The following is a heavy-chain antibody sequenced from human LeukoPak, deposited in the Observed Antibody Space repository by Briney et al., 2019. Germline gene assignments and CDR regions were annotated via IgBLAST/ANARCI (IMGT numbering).Heavy chain of an antibody. CDR1: GGSFSGYY. CDR3: ARDPGYYGGNPGWFDP. V-gene: IGHV4-34*01. D-gene: IGHD4-23*01. Sequence: PSETLSLTCAVYGGSFSGYYRSWIRQSPGKGLEWIGEINHRGSTNYNPSLKRRVTISVDTSKNQFSLKLSSVTAADTAVYYCARDPGYYGGNPGWFDPWGQGTLVTVSS. CDR2: INHRGST. J-gene: IGHJ5*02.